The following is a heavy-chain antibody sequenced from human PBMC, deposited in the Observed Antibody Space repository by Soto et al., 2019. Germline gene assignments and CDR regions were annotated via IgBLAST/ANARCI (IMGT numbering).Heavy chain of an antibody. Sequence: EVQLVQSGAEVKKPGESLKISCKGSGYSFTSYWIGWVRQMPGKGLEWMGIIYPGDSDTRYSPSFQGQVTISADKSISTAYLQWSSLKASDTAMYYCERQYYDILTGYDAFDIWGQGTMVTVSS. J-gene: IGHJ3*02. D-gene: IGHD3-9*01. CDR2: IYPGDSDT. V-gene: IGHV5-51*01. CDR1: GYSFTSYW. CDR3: ERQYYDILTGYDAFDI.